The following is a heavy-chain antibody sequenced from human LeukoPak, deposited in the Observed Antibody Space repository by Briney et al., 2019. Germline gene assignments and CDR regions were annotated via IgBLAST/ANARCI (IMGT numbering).Heavy chain of an antibody. Sequence: GGSLRLSCAASGFTFDDYAMHWVRQAPGKGLEWVSSISSSSSYIYYADSVKGRFTISRDNAKNSLYLQMNSLRAEDTAVYYCARGPYYYDSSGYYYWGQGTLVTVSS. CDR1: GFTFDDYA. CDR3: ARGPYYYDSSGYYY. J-gene: IGHJ4*02. V-gene: IGHV3-21*01. D-gene: IGHD3-22*01. CDR2: ISSSSSYI.